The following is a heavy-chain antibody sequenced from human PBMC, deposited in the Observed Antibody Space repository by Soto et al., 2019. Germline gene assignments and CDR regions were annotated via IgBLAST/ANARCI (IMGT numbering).Heavy chain of an antibody. Sequence: QVQLQESGPGLVKPSQTLSLTCTVSGGSISDGYYWSWIRQHPGKGLEWIGSISDSGSTSYNPSLKSRLTISVDTSKNQLSLSLSSVTAADTAVYYCARRDRSGYSSWLDTWGQGALVTVSS. CDR2: ISDSGST. V-gene: IGHV4-31*03. D-gene: IGHD3-22*01. J-gene: IGHJ5*02. CDR3: ARRDRSGYSSWLDT. CDR1: GGSISDGYY.